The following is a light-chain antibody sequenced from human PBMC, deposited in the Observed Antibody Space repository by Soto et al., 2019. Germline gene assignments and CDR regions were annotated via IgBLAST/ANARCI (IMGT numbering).Light chain of an antibody. CDR3: QQYGASPLT. V-gene: IGKV3-20*01. CDR1: QSVSSTS. J-gene: IGKJ4*01. Sequence: IVLTHSPGTLSLSSGERATLSCRASQSVSSTSLAWYQQKPGQAPRLLIYDASSRATGIPDRFSGSGSGTDFTLTISRLEPEDLAVYYCQQYGASPLTFGGGTKVDIK. CDR2: DAS.